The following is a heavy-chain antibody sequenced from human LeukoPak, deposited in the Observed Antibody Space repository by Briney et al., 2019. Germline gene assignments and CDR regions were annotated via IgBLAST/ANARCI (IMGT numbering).Heavy chain of an antibody. D-gene: IGHD2/OR15-2a*01. CDR3: AKAWAFVSANFFDS. Sequence: GGSLXXSCAASXXXXXTXXXXXXRQAXXXXXXWVSAIGDTTYYTESVKGRFTISRDNSKNTLYLQMNNLGADDAAFYYCAKAWAFVSANFFDSWGQGTLVTVSS. V-gene: IGHV3-23*01. J-gene: IGHJ4*02. CDR2: IGDTT. CDR1: XXXXXTXX.